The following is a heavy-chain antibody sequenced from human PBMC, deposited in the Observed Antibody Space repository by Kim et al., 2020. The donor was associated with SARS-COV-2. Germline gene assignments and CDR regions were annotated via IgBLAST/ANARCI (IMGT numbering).Heavy chain of an antibody. CDR3: ARDYYGSGSYYNHLNY. J-gene: IGHJ4*01. D-gene: IGHD3-10*01. Sequence: GGSLRLSCAASGFTFSSYAMHWVRQAPGKGLEWVAVISYDGSNKYYADSVKGRFTISRDNSKNTLYLQMNSLRAEDTAVYYCARDYYGSGSYYNHLNYWG. V-gene: IGHV3-30*04. CDR2: ISYDGSNK. CDR1: GFTFSSYA.